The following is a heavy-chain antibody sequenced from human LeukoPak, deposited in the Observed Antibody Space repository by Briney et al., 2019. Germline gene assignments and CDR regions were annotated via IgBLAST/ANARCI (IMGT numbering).Heavy chain of an antibody. CDR1: GFTFSSCE. V-gene: IGHV3-48*03. Sequence: WGSLRLSCAASGFTFSSCEMNWVRQAPGKGLELVSYISSSCSTIYYAHSVKGRFTISRDNAKNTLYLQMNSLRAEDTAVYYCAKYPWNWSGYYTENDYFDYWGQGTLVTVSS. J-gene: IGHJ4*02. CDR2: ISSSCSTI. CDR3: AKYPWNWSGYYTENDYFDY. D-gene: IGHD3-3*01.